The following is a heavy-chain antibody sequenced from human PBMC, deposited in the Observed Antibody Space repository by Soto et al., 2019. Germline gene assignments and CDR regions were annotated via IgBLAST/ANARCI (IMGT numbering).Heavy chain of an antibody. V-gene: IGHV3-9*01. CDR2: ISCNSGSI. J-gene: IGHJ6*02. CDR1: GFTFDYYA. CDR3: AKDREDRVGTGRADVNYYGMDV. Sequence: PGGSLRLSCAASGFTFDYYAMHWVRQAPGKGLEWVSGISCNSGSIGYADSVKGRFTISRDNAKNSLYLQMNSLRAEDTALYYCAKDREDRVGTGRADVNYYGMDVWGQGTTVTVSS. D-gene: IGHD1-1*01.